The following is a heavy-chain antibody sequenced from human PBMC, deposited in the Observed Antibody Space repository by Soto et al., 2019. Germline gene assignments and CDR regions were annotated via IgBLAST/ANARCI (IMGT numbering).Heavy chain of an antibody. V-gene: IGHV3-13*01. J-gene: IGHJ4*02. CDR1: GFTFSSYD. Sequence: SCATSGFTFSSYDMHWVRQATGKGLEWVSAIGTAGDTYYPGSVKGRFTISRENAKNSLYLQMNRLRAGDTAVYYCARGGYDILTGAEYYFDYWGQGTLVTVSS. D-gene: IGHD3-9*01. CDR3: ARGGYDILTGAEYYFDY. CDR2: IGTAGDT.